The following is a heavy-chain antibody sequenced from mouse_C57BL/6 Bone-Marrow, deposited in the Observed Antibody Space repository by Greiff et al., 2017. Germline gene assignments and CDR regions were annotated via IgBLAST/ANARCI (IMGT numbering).Heavy chain of an antibody. CDR3: TRNYGNPWFAY. Sequence: DVKLVESGAGLVKPGGSLKLSCAASGFTFSSYALSWVRQTPEKRLEWVAYISSGGDYIYYADTVKGRFTISRDNARNTLYLQMSSLKSEDTAMYYCTRNYGNPWFAYWGQGTRVTVSA. V-gene: IGHV5-9-1*02. J-gene: IGHJ3*01. D-gene: IGHD2-1*01. CDR1: GFTFSSYA. CDR2: ISSGGDYI.